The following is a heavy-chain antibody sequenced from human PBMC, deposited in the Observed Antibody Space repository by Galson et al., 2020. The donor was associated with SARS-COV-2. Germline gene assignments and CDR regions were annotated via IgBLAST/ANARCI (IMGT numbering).Heavy chain of an antibody. V-gene: IGHV4-59*01. J-gene: IGHJ6*02. CDR3: ARVMTTVTMFTNYHYYGMDV. Sequence: SETLSLTCTVSGASITNYYWSWVRQPPGKGLEWIGYLHYSRGTNYNPSLKSRVTISVDTSKYLFSLMLTSVTAADTGVYYCARVMTTVTMFTNYHYYGMDVWGQGTTVTVSS. D-gene: IGHD4-17*01. CDR1: GASITNYY. CDR2: LHYSRGT.